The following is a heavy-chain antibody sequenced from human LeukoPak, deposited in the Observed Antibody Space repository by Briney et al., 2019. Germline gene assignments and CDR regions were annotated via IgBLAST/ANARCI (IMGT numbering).Heavy chain of an antibody. V-gene: IGHV4-4*07. CDR1: GGSISSYY. CDR3: ARGAGYSGSYQYYFDY. D-gene: IGHD1-26*01. Sequence: SETLSLTCTVSGGSISSYYWSWIRQPAGKGLEWIGRIYSSGSTNFNPSLKSRVTMSVDTSKNQVSLKLSSVTAADTAVYYCARGAGYSGSYQYYFDYWGQGTLVTVSS. J-gene: IGHJ4*02. CDR2: IYSSGST.